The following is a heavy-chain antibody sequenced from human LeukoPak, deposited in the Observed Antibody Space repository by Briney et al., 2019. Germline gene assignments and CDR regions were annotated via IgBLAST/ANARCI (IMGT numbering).Heavy chain of an antibody. CDR1: GFMFDTYI. CDR2: IYSGGST. J-gene: IGHJ4*02. D-gene: IGHD6-13*01. V-gene: IGHV3-53*01. CDR3: ARDSAAAGRGGFDY. Sequence: GRSLRLSCAASGFMFDTYIMTWVRQAPGKGLEWVSVIYSGGSTHYADSVKGRFTISRDNSKNTLYLQMNSLRVEDTAVYYCARDSAAAGRGGFDYWGQGTLVTASS.